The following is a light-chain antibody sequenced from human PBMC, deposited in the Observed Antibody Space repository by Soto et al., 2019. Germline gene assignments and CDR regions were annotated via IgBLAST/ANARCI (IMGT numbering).Light chain of an antibody. V-gene: IGKV1-9*01. CDR3: QQFNVYPLT. Sequence: DIQLTQSPSFLSASVGDRVTITCRASQGIRDFLAWYQQKPGKAPTLLIYAASTLQTGVPTRFSGIASGTEFTLIISNLQPADFATYYCQQFNVYPLTFGGGTKVEIK. CDR1: QGIRDF. J-gene: IGKJ4*01. CDR2: AAS.